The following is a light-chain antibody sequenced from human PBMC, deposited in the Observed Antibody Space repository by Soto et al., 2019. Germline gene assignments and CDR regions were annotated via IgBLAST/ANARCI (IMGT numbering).Light chain of an antibody. J-gene: IGLJ2*01. CDR3: GAWETSLSVAL. V-gene: IGLV1-51*02. CDR1: SSNIGNNY. CDR2: ENN. Sequence: QSVLTQPPSVSAAPGQKVTISCSGSSSNIGNNYVSWYQHLPGTAPKLLIYENNKRPSGIPDRFSGSKSGTSATLGITGXXXXXXXXYXCGAWETSLSVALFGGGTKLTVL.